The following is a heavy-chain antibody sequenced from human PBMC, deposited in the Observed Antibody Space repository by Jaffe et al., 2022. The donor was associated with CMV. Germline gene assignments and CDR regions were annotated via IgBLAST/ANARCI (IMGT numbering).Heavy chain of an antibody. CDR3: AKDRTPDWYSNFDS. D-gene: IGHD2-21*02. Sequence: QVQLVQSGAEVKKPGTSVKLSCKASGYTFTAYYIHWVRQAPGQGLDWMGWINLNTEGTNYAPKFQDRVTMTRDTSINTAYMELSGLTSDDTAVYYCAKDRTPDWYSNFDSWGQGALVTVSS. J-gene: IGHJ4*02. CDR1: GYTFTAYY. V-gene: IGHV1-2*02. CDR2: INLNTEGT.